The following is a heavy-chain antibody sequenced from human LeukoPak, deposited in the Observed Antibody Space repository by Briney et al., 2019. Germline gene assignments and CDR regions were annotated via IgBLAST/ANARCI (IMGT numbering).Heavy chain of an antibody. CDR2: IYYSGST. D-gene: IGHD3-10*01. CDR1: GGSISSYY. Sequence: SETLSLTCTVSGGSISSYYWSWIRQPPGKGLEWIGYIYYSGSTNYNPSLKSRVTISVDTSKNQFSLKLSSVTAADTAVYYCARDRGFYYGGGIFYSYYYYVRDVGGKGP. CDR3: ARDRGFYYGGGIFYSYYYYVRDV. J-gene: IGHJ6*04. V-gene: IGHV4-59*01.